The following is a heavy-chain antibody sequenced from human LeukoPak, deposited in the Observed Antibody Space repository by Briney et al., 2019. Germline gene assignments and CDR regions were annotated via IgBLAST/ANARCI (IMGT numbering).Heavy chain of an antibody. Sequence: SETLSLTCTVSGGSISSYYWSWIRQPPGKGLEWVGYIYYSGSTNYNPPLKSRVTISVDTSKNQFPLKLSSVTAADTAVYYCARVLEYDSSGYYLRRAFDIWGQGTMVTVSS. CDR3: ARVLEYDSSGYYLRRAFDI. CDR2: IYYSGST. V-gene: IGHV4-59*01. CDR1: GGSISSYY. D-gene: IGHD3-22*01. J-gene: IGHJ3*02.